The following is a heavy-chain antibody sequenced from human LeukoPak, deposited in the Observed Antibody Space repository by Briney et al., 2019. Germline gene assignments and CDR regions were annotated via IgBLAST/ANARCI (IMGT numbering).Heavy chain of an antibody. CDR3: ARDFLDFSVDY. CDR1: GFTFSSYE. Sequence: PGGSLRLSCAASGFTFSSYEMNWVRQAPGKGLEWVSYISSSGSTIYYADSVKGRFTISRDNAKNSLYLQMNSLRAEDTAVYYCARDFLDFSVDYWGQGTLVTVTS. J-gene: IGHJ4*02. V-gene: IGHV3-48*03. CDR2: ISSSGSTI. D-gene: IGHD3-3*01.